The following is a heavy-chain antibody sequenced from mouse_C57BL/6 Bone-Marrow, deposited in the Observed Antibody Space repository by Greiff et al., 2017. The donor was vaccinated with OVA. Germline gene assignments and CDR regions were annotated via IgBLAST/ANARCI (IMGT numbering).Heavy chain of an antibody. Sequence: QVQLQQPGAELVRPGTSVKLSCKASGYTFTSYWMHWVKQRPGQGLEWIGVIDPSDSYTHSNQQFKGKATLTVDTSSSTADVQRSSLTSEDAAVYYCAPHLYYFDYWGQGTTLTVAS. CDR2: IDPSDSYT. J-gene: IGHJ2*01. V-gene: IGHV1-59*01. CDR1: GYTFTSYW. CDR3: APHLYYFDY.